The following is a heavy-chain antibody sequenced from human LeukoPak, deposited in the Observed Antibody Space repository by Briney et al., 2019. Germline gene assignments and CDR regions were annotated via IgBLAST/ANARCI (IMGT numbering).Heavy chain of an antibody. CDR3: ARRRYYDSTGYFE. J-gene: IGHJ1*01. CDR1: GDFISSSSYY. Sequence: SETLSLTCTVSGDFISSSSYYWGWIRQPPGKGLEWIGDIYYTGKTYYNPSLKSRVFISIDTSKNYFSLNLNFVTAADTAVYYCARRRYYDSTGYFEWGRGSLVTVSS. D-gene: IGHD3-22*01. CDR2: IYYTGKT. V-gene: IGHV4-39*02.